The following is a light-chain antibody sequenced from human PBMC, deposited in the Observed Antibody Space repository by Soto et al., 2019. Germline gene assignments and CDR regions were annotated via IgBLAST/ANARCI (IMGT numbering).Light chain of an antibody. CDR3: AAWDDSLNGVV. V-gene: IGLV1-40*01. CDR2: DNS. Sequence: QSVLTQPPSVSGAPGQRVTISCTGSGSTFGAGYDVHWYQQLPGTAPKLLIYDNSNRPSGVPDRFSGSKSGTSASLAISGLQSEDEADYYCAAWDDSLNGVVFGGGTKVTVL. CDR1: GSTFGAGYD. J-gene: IGLJ2*01.